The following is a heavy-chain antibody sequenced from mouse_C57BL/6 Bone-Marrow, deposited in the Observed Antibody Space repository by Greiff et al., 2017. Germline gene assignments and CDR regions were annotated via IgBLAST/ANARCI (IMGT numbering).Heavy chain of an antibody. CDR2: INPGSGGT. J-gene: IGHJ1*03. V-gene: IGHV1-54*01. Sequence: QVQLQQSGAELVRPGTSVKVSCKASGYAFTNYLIEWVKQRPGQGLEWIGVINPGSGGTNYNEKFKGKATLTADKSSSTAYMQLSRLTSEDSAVYFCARLGHWYFDVWGTGTTVTVSS. CDR1: GYAFTNYL. CDR3: ARLGHWYFDV.